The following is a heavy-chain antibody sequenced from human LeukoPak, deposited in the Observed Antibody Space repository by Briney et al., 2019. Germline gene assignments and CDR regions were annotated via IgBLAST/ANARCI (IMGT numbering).Heavy chain of an antibody. D-gene: IGHD3-10*01. J-gene: IGHJ5*02. CDR3: AREPMVRDFNWFDP. CDR1: GYTFTGYY. Sequence: ASVKVSRKASGYTFTGYYLHWVRQAPGQGLEWMGRINPNSGGTNYAQKFQGRVTMTTDTSISTAYMELNRLTSDDTAVYYCAREPMVRDFNWFDPWGQGTLVTVSS. CDR2: INPNSGGT. V-gene: IGHV1-2*06.